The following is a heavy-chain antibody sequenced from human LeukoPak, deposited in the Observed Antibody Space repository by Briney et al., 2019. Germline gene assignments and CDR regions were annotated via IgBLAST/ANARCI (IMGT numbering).Heavy chain of an antibody. V-gene: IGHV4-59*01. Sequence: SETLSLTCTVSGGSISSYYWSWIRQPPGKGLEWIGYIYYSGSTNYNPSLKSRVTISVDTSKNQFSLKLSSVAAADTAVYYCARSRRYLAIVFDPWGQGTLVTVSS. CDR3: ARSRRYLAIVFDP. CDR2: IYYSGST. J-gene: IGHJ5*02. D-gene: IGHD2-2*02. CDR1: GGSISSYY.